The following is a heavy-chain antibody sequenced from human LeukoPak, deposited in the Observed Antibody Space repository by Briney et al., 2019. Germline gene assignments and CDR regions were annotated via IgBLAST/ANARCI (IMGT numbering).Heavy chain of an antibody. J-gene: IGHJ4*02. CDR3: ARDLRLTGS. Sequence: PSETLSLTCTVSGGSISSGGYYWSWIRQPPGKGLEWIGYIYHSGSTYYNPSLKSRVTISVDRSKNQFSLKLSSVTAADTAVYYCARDLRLTGSWGQGTLVTVSS. CDR1: GGSISSGGYY. CDR2: IYHSGST. V-gene: IGHV4-30-2*01. D-gene: IGHD3-10*01.